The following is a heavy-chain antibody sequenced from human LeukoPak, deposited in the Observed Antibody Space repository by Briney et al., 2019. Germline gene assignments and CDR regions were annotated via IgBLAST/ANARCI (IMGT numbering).Heavy chain of an antibody. Sequence: ASVKVSCKASGYTFTTYGISWVRQAPGQGLEWMGWINGYNGNTNCAQKLQGRVTMTTDTSTSTAYMELRSLRSDDTAVYYCARDDGGAAAEFYYYGMDVWGQGTTVTVSS. D-gene: IGHD6-13*01. J-gene: IGHJ6*02. CDR1: GYTFTTYG. CDR2: INGYNGNT. V-gene: IGHV1-18*01. CDR3: ARDDGGAAAEFYYYGMDV.